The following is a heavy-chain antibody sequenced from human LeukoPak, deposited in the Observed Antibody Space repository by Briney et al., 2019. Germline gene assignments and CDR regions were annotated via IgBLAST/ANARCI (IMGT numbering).Heavy chain of an antibody. D-gene: IGHD1-26*01. Sequence: ASETLSLTCSVSGGSISSRNYYWGWMRQPPGKGLAWLGSIYYSGATYYNPSLKSRVTISMDTSKNQFSLRLSSVTAADTAVYYCASPGSGTYYHFHCWGQGTLVTVSS. CDR2: IYYSGAT. CDR3: ASPGSGTYYHFHC. V-gene: IGHV4-39*01. CDR1: GGSISSRNYY. J-gene: IGHJ4*02.